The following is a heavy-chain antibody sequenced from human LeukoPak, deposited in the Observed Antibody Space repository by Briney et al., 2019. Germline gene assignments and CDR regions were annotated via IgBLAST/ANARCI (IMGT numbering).Heavy chain of an antibody. CDR3: ARALRIAAAAYFDY. D-gene: IGHD6-13*01. CDR2: IYHSGST. V-gene: IGHV4-38-2*01. CDR1: GYSISSGYY. Sequence: SETLSLTCAVSGYSISSGYYWGWIRQPPGKGLEWIGRIYHSGSTYYNPSLKSRVTISVDTSKNQFSLKLSSVTAADTAVYYCARALRIAAAAYFDYWGQGTLVTVSS. J-gene: IGHJ4*02.